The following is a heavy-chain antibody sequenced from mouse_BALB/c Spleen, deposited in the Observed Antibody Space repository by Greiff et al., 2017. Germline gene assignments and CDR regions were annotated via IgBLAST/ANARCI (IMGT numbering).Heavy chain of an antibody. CDR1: GFTFSSFG. CDR2: ISSGSSTI. V-gene: IGHV5-17*02. J-gene: IGHJ4*01. CDR3: ARSWDYGSSYVDAMDY. Sequence: EVKLLESGGGLVQPGGSRKLSCAASGFTFSSFGMHWVRQAPEKGLEWVAYISSGSSTIYYADTVKGRFTISRDNPKNTLFLQMTSLRSEDTAMYYCARSWDYGSSYVDAMDYWGQGTSVTVSS. D-gene: IGHD1-1*01.